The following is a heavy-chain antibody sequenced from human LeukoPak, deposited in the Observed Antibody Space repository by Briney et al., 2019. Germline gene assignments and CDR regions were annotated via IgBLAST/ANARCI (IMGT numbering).Heavy chain of an antibody. CDR3: ARDSACSSTSCYGFVDY. D-gene: IGHD2-2*01. CDR2: ISAYNGNT. CDR1: GYTFTSYG. V-gene: IGHV1-18*01. J-gene: IGHJ4*02. Sequence: ASVKVSCKVSGYTFTSYGISWVRQAPGQGLEWMGWISAYNGNTNYAQKLQGRVTMTTDTSTSTAYMELRSLRSDDTAVYYCARDSACSSTSCYGFVDYWGQGTLVTVSS.